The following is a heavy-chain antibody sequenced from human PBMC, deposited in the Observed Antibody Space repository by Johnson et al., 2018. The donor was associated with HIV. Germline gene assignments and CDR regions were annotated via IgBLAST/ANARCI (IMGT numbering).Heavy chain of an antibody. D-gene: IGHD3-16*01. J-gene: IGHJ3*01. V-gene: IGHV3-13*01. CDR2: IGTLSDT. CDR3: AREDTPFGSPHEGDPVDV. CDR1: GFAFNTYD. Sequence: VQLVESGGGLVQPGGSLRLSCVASGFAFNTYDMHWVRQTPGKGLEWVSAIGTLSDTFYPDSVKGRFTVSRENAKNSLYLQMNSLRAEDTAVYFCAREDTPFGSPHEGDPVDVWGQGTMVTVSS.